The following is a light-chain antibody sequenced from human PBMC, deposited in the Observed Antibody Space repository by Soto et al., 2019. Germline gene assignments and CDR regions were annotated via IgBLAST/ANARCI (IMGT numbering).Light chain of an antibody. CDR1: QSVSSNY. Sequence: EIVLTQSPGTLSLSPGERATLPCRASQSVSSNYLAWYQQKPGQGPRLLIYGASSRATGIPDRFSGSEAGKDFTLTISQLEPEDFAVYYCHQYGSSPLTFGRGTRVEIK. J-gene: IGKJ4*01. CDR3: HQYGSSPLT. V-gene: IGKV3-20*01. CDR2: GAS.